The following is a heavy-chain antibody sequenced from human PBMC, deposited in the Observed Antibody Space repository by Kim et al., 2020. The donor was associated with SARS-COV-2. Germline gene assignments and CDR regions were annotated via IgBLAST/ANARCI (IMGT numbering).Heavy chain of an antibody. CDR3: ARHPRDGYYYFHY. J-gene: IGHJ4*02. D-gene: IGHD5-12*01. Sequence: YNPSLESRVTISVDTSKNQFSLKLSSVTAADTAVYYCARHPRDGYYYFHYWGQGTLVTVSS. V-gene: IGHV4-59*08.